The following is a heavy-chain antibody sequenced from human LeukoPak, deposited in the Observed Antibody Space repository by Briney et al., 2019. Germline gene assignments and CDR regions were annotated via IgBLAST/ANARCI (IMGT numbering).Heavy chain of an antibody. D-gene: IGHD3-9*01. CDR1: GGSFSGYY. V-gene: IGHV4-4*07. J-gene: IGHJ4*02. CDR3: ARDLFYDILTDYNY. Sequence: SETLSLTCAVYGGSFSGYYWSWIRQPAGKGLEWIGRIYTSGSTNYNPSLKSRVTMSADTSKNQFSLKLSSVTAADTAVYYCARDLFYDILTDYNYWGQGTLVTVSS. CDR2: IYTSGST.